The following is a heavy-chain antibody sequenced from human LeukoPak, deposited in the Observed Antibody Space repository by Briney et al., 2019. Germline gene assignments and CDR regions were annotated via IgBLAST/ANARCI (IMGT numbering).Heavy chain of an antibody. J-gene: IGHJ4*02. CDR2: IKQEGSEK. Sequence: GGSLRLSCAASGFTFSTYWMTWVRQAPGKGLEWVANIKQEGSEKYYMDSVKGRFTISRDNAKNSLYLQMNSPRAEDTAVYYCARDQWWQFIAVAITSFFASWGQGTLVTVSS. D-gene: IGHD6-19*01. CDR3: ARDQWWQFIAVAITSFFAS. CDR1: GFTFSTYW. V-gene: IGHV3-7*01.